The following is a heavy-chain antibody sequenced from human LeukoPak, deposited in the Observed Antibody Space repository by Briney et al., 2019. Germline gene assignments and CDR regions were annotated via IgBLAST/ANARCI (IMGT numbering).Heavy chain of an antibody. CDR2: ISWNSGTI. Sequence: PGRSLRLSRAASGFTFDDYAMHWVRQAPGKGPEWVSGISWNSGTIGYADSVKGRFTISRDNAKTSLYLEMNSLRAEDTAFYYCGKDIRPGGLYGGNGGIDYWGPGTLVTVSS. J-gene: IGHJ4*02. V-gene: IGHV3-9*01. D-gene: IGHD4-23*01. CDR3: GKDIRPGGLYGGNGGIDY. CDR1: GFTFDDYA.